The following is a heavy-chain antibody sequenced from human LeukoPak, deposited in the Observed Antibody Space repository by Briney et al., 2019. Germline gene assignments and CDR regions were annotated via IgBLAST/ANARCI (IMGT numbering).Heavy chain of an antibody. D-gene: IGHD2-2*01. Sequence: PGGSLRLSCAASGXTFNNYWMHWVRQAPGKGLVWVSRLYNDGSEANYADCVRGRFTISRDNARNTLYLQMDSLRAEDTAVYYCARASPYCSSTKCYQKLDYWGQGTLVTVSS. V-gene: IGHV3-74*01. CDR2: LYNDGSEA. J-gene: IGHJ4*02. CDR3: ARASPYCSSTKCYQKLDY. CDR1: GXTFNNYW.